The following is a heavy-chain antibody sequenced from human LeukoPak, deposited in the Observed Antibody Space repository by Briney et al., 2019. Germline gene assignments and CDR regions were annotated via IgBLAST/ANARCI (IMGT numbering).Heavy chain of an antibody. Sequence: PGGSLRLSCAASGFTFSSYWMHWVRQAPGKGLVWVSRINSDGSTISYADSVKSRFTISRDNAKNTLYLQMNSLRAEDTAVYYCARPDSSAYYYFDYWGQGTLVTVSS. CDR2: INSDGSTI. V-gene: IGHV3-74*01. J-gene: IGHJ4*02. CDR3: ARPDSSAYYYFDY. D-gene: IGHD3-22*01. CDR1: GFTFSSYW.